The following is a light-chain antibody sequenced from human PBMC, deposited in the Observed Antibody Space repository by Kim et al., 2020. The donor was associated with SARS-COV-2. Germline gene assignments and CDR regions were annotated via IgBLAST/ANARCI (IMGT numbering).Light chain of an antibody. Sequence: SPGERATLSCMASQSVRNNYLAWYQQKPGQAPRLLIYDASRRATGIADRFSGSGSGTDFTLTISRLEPEDFAVYHCQQHGSAPWTFGQGTKVEIK. CDR3: QQHGSAPWT. J-gene: IGKJ1*01. CDR1: QSVRNNY. CDR2: DAS. V-gene: IGKV3-20*01.